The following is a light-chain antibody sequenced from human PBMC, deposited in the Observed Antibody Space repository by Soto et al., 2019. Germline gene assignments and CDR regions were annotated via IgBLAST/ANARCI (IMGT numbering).Light chain of an antibody. CDR1: QFINSW. CDR3: QQANSFPQT. Sequence: DIQVTQSPSYVSASVGDTVTITCRASQFINSWLAWYQQKPGNAPRLLIYAASNLESGVPSRFSGSGFGTDFTLTISSLQPEDFATDYCQQANSFPQTFGQGTKV. CDR2: AAS. V-gene: IGKV1-12*01. J-gene: IGKJ1*01.